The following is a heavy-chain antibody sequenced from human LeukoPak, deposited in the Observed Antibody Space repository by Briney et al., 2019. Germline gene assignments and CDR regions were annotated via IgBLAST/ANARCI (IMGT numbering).Heavy chain of an antibody. CDR1: GGSISGHY. D-gene: IGHD6-13*01. V-gene: IGHV4-59*11. CDR3: ARGVAAAPVWYFDL. J-gene: IGHJ2*01. CDR2: IYYTGST. Sequence: SETLSLTCSVSGGSISGHYWSWIRQPPGKGLEWIGYIYYTGSTNYNPSLKSRVTISVDTSKNQFSLNLSSVTAADTAAYYCARGVAAAPVWYFDLWGRGTLVTVSS.